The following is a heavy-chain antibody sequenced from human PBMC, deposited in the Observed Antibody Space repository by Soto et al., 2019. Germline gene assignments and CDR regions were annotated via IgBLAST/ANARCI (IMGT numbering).Heavy chain of an antibody. CDR2: ISWDGGSI. CDR3: AKEGNGGSSLDS. V-gene: IGHV3-43*01. D-gene: IGHD2-15*01. CDR1: GFKFDDYM. J-gene: IGHJ5*01. Sequence: LRLSCEASGFKFDDYMMHWVRQAPGKGLEWISLISWDGGSIDYADSIKGRFTVSRDNSKTSLYLHMHSLTSDDSALYFCAKEGNGGSSLDSWGQGTLVTVSS.